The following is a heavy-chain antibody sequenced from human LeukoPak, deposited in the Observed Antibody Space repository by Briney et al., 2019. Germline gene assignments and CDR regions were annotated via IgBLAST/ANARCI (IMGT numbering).Heavy chain of an antibody. Sequence: PGGSLRLSCAASGFTYTKHAMHWVRQAPGKGLEWVAVISYDGSNKKYADSVKGRFTISRDNSKNTLYLQMNRLRAEDTAVYYCAKSPYFYNSGRYVDVWGKGTTVTISS. J-gene: IGHJ6*03. CDR1: GFTYTKHA. D-gene: IGHD3-10*01. CDR2: ISYDGSNK. V-gene: IGHV3-30*04. CDR3: AKSPYFYNSGRYVDV.